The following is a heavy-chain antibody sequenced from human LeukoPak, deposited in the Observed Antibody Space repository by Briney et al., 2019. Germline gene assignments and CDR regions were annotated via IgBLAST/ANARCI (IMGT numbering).Heavy chain of an antibody. CDR1: GFTFSSYS. CDR2: ISSSSNNI. Sequence: GGSLRLSCAASGFTFSSYSMNWVRQAPGKGLEWVSYISSSSNNIYYADSVKGRFTISRDDAKNSLYLQMNSLRAEDTAVYYCARRGSWGQGTLVTVSS. V-gene: IGHV3-48*01. CDR3: ARRGS. J-gene: IGHJ5*02.